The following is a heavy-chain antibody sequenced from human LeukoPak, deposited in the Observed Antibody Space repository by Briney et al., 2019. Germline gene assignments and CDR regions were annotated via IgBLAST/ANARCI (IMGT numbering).Heavy chain of an antibody. V-gene: IGHV4-39*01. Sequence: SETLSLTCTVSGGSVSSSGYYWVWIRQPPGKGLEWIGNIYYSGSTYYNPSLKSRVTMSLDTSKNQFSLKLTSVTAADTAVYYCAKRRSASSEVGPWGQGTLVTVSS. D-gene: IGHD6-6*01. CDR2: IYYSGST. CDR1: GGSVSSSGYY. CDR3: AKRRSASSEVGP. J-gene: IGHJ5*02.